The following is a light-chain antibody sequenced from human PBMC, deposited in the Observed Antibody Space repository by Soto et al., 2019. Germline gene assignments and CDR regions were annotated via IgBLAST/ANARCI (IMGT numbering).Light chain of an antibody. CDR2: DAS. V-gene: IGKV3D-15*01. J-gene: IGKJ5*01. Sequence: EVVLTQSPVTLSLYPWERATLSCRASQSVRTYLAWYQVKPGQAPRLLIYDASSRASGVPARFSGSGSGTEFTLTISGLQSEDSAIYFCQQYKSWPITFGQGTRLEI. CDR3: QQYKSWPIT. CDR1: QSVRTY.